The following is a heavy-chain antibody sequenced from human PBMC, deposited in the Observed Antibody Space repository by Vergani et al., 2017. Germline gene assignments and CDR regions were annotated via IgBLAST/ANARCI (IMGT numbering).Heavy chain of an antibody. D-gene: IGHD3-3*01. CDR2: INPSGGST. Sequence: QVQLVQSGAEVKKPGASVKVSCKASVYTFTSYYMHWVRQAPGQGLEWMGIINPSGGSTSYAQKFQGRVTMTRDTSTSTVYMELSSLRSEDTAVYYCARGATIFGVVTKRPYYFDYWSQGSLVTVSS. CDR3: ARGATIFGVVTKRPYYFDY. J-gene: IGHJ4*02. CDR1: VYTFTSYY. V-gene: IGHV1-46*03.